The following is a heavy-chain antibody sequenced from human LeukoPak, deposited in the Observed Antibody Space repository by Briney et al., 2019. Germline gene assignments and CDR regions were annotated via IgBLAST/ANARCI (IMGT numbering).Heavy chain of an antibody. Sequence: GGSLRLSCAASEFTFTNFWMHWVRKAPGKGLEWVSRISPDGTTTYYAGPVKGRFTISRDNAKNMVYLQMDSLRAEDTAVYYCVRLLDVDYWGQGTLVTVSS. V-gene: IGHV3-74*01. CDR1: EFTFTNFW. CDR3: VRLLDVDY. J-gene: IGHJ4*02. CDR2: ISPDGTTT. D-gene: IGHD1-1*01.